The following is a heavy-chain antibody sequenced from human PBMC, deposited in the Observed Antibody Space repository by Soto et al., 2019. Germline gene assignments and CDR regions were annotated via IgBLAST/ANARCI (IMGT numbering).Heavy chain of an antibody. CDR2: INAGNGNT. V-gene: IGHV1-3*01. D-gene: IGHD7-27*01. CDR3: ATSLGGARAFYI. CDR1: GYTFTSYA. J-gene: IGHJ3*02. Sequence: ASVKVSCKASGYTFTSYAMHWVRQAPGQRLEWMGWINAGNGNTKYSQKFQGRVTITRDTSASTAYMELSSLRSEDTAVYYCATSLGGARAFYIWGQGTMVTVSS.